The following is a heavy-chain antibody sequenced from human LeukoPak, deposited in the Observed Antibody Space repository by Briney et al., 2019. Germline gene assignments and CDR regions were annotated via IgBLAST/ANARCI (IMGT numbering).Heavy chain of an antibody. CDR1: GFTFSSYS. J-gene: IGHJ4*02. CDR2: ISSSSSYI. CDR3: ARKLYDSSGYYSYYFDY. Sequence: GGSLTLSCAASGFTFSSYSMNWVRQAPGKGLEWVSSISSSSSYIYYADSVKGRFTISRDNAKNSLYLQMNSLRAEDTAVYYCARKLYDSSGYYSYYFDYWGQGTLVTVSS. D-gene: IGHD3-22*01. V-gene: IGHV3-21*01.